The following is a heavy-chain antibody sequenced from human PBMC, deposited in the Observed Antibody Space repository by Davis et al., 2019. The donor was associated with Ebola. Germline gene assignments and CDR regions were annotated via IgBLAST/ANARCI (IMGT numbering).Heavy chain of an antibody. Sequence: GESLKIPCAGSGLTLNYFYVNWVRQAPVKGLEWVGRSYNKPDGYVTQYAASVKDRFTISRDESKSSLYLQMSSLKTEDTAVYYCAQALMVQGSGGVRFELWGKGTLVTVSS. CDR1: GLTLNYFY. CDR2: SYNKPDGYVT. J-gene: IGHJ4*02. V-gene: IGHV3-72*01. D-gene: IGHD3-10*01. CDR3: AQALMVQGSGGVRFEL.